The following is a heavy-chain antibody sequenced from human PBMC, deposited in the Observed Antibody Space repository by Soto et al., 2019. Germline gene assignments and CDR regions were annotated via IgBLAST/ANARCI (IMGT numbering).Heavy chain of an antibody. CDR1: GGSISSGGYS. CDR3: AEGGRLPRSS. V-gene: IGHV4-30-2*01. J-gene: IGHJ5*02. D-gene: IGHD6-25*01. Sequence: QLQLQESGSGLVKPSQTLSLTCAVSGGSISSGGYSWSWIRQPPGKGLEWIGYIYHSGSTDYNPCPKGGVTISVDRSKNQFSLKLGSVTAAETAVYYCAEGGRLPRSSWGQGTLVTVSS. CDR2: IYHSGST.